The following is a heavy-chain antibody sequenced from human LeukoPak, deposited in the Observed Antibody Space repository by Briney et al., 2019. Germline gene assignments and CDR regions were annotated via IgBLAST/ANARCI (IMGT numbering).Heavy chain of an antibody. J-gene: IGHJ6*03. CDR2: VGSSGST. D-gene: IGHD2-2*03. V-gene: IGHV3-23*01. CDR3: ARETSWISPDWYMDV. CDR1: GFSFSSYA. Sequence: GGSLRLSCEAAGFSFSSYAMNWVRQAPGRGLEWVAGVGSSGSTYYSDSVRGRFTISRDNSMRALYLRINSLRDEDTAIYYCARETSWISPDWYMDVWGEGTTVTVSS.